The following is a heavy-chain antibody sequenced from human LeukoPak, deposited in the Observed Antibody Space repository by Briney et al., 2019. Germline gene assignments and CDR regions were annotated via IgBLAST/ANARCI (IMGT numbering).Heavy chain of an antibody. J-gene: IGHJ4*02. V-gene: IGHV1-69*05. Sequence: ASVKVSCKASGGTFSSYAISWVRQAPGQGLEWMGGIIPIFGTANYAQKFQGRVTITTDESTSTAYMELSSQRSEDTAVYYCGGAFFDSSGLFDYWGQGTLVTVSS. CDR2: IIPIFGTA. D-gene: IGHD3-22*01. CDR3: GGAFFDSSGLFDY. CDR1: GGTFSSYA.